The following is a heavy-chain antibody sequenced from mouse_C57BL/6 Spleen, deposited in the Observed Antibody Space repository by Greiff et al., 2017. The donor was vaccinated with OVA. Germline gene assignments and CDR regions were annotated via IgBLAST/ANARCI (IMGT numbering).Heavy chain of an antibody. CDR2: IYPRSGNT. V-gene: IGHV1-81*01. Sequence: VQLQQSGAELARPGASVKLSCKASGYTFTSYGISWVKQRTGQGLEWIGEIYPRSGNTYYNEKFKGKATLTADKSSSTAYMELRSLTSGDSAVYYCARSPSVANWGQGTLVTVSA. J-gene: IGHJ3*01. CDR1: GYTFTSYG. D-gene: IGHD3-1*01. CDR3: ARSPSVAN.